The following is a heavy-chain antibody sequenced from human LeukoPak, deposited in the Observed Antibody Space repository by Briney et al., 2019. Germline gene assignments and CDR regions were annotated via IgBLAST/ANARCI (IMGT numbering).Heavy chain of an antibody. CDR3: AKVSLGYCSRTSCPPLDY. V-gene: IGHV3-30*02. CDR1: GFTFSSYG. CDR2: IRYDGSNK. D-gene: IGHD2-2*01. Sequence: GGSLRLSYAASGFTFSSYGMHWVRQAPGKGLEWVAFIRYDGSNKYYADSVKGRFTISRDNSKNTLYLQMNSLRAEDTAVYYCAKVSLGYCSRTSCPPLDYWGQGTLVTVSS. J-gene: IGHJ4*02.